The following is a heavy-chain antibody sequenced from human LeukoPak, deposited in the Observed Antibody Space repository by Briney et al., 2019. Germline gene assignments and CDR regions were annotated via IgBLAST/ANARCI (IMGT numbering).Heavy chain of an antibody. CDR2: ISHSGST. V-gene: IGHV4-34*01. CDR3: ARGITIFGVVTYYYYYGMDV. Sequence: SETLSLTCAVYGGSFSGYYWSWIRQPPGKGLEWIGEISHSGSTNYNPSLKSRVTISVDTSKNQFSLKLSSVTAADTAVYYCARGITIFGVVTYYYYYGMDVWGQGTTVTVSS. CDR1: GGSFSGYY. J-gene: IGHJ6*02. D-gene: IGHD3-3*01.